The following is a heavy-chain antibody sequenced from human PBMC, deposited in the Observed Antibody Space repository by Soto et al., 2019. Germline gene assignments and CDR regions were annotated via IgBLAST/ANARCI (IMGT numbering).Heavy chain of an antibody. D-gene: IGHD3-3*01. CDR1: GFTFTNYY. CDR2: ISGSGGST. J-gene: IGHJ4*02. CDR3: AKLPDFWSGYHPIPMRGPFDY. Sequence: EVHLVESGGGLVQPGGSLRLSCAASGFTFTNYYMHWVRQAPGKGLVWVSAISGSGGSTYYADSVKGRFTISRDNSKNTLYLQMNSLRAEDTAVYYCAKLPDFWSGYHPIPMRGPFDYWGQGTLVTVSS. V-gene: IGHV3-23*04.